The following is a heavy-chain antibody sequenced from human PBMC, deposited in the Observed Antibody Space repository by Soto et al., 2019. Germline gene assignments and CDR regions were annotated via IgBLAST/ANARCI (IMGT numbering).Heavy chain of an antibody. V-gene: IGHV3-30-3*01. CDR2: ISYDGSNK. Sequence: QVQLVESGGGVVQPGRSLRLSCAASGFTFSSYAMHWVRQAPGKGLEWVAVISYDGSNKYYADSVKGRFTISRDNSKNPLYLQMNSLRAEDTAVYYCARGREYQLLLVGPSWFDPWGQGTLVTVSS. D-gene: IGHD2-2*01. CDR3: ARGREYQLLLVGPSWFDP. J-gene: IGHJ5*02. CDR1: GFTFSSYA.